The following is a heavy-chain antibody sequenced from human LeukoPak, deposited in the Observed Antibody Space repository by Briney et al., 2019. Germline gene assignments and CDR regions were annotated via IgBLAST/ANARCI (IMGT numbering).Heavy chain of an antibody. D-gene: IGHD6-19*01. Sequence: ASVKVSCKVSGYTLTELSMHWVRQAPGKGLEWMGGFDPEDGETIYAQKFQGRVTMTTETSTTTAYMELRSLTSDDTAVYYCAKKPTGWPFDYWGQGTLVTVSS. CDR1: GYTLTELS. CDR3: AKKPTGWPFDY. CDR2: FDPEDGET. V-gene: IGHV1-24*01. J-gene: IGHJ4*02.